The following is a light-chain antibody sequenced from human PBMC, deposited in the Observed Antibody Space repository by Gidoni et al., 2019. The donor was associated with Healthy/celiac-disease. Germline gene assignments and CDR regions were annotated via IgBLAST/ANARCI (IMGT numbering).Light chain of an antibody. CDR2: KDS. CDR1: ALPKHY. J-gene: IGLJ2*01. Sequence: SYQLPQPPSVSVSPGPTARITCSGDALPKHYAYWYQQKPGQAPVLVIYKDSERPSGIPERFSGSSSGTTVTLTISGVQAEDEADYYCQSADSSGTYVVFGGGTKLTVL. CDR3: QSADSSGTYVV. V-gene: IGLV3-25*03.